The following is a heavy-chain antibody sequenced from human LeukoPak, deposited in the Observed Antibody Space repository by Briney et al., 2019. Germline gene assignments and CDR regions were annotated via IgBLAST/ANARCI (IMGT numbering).Heavy chain of an antibody. CDR3: ARDPARGLPHFDY. CDR2: IYYSGST. Sequence: SETLSLTCTVSGGSISSSSYYWGWIRQPPGKGLEWIGSIYYSGSTYYNPSLKSRVTISVDTSKNQFSLKLSSVTAADTAVYYCARDPARGLPHFDYWGQGTLVTVSS. CDR1: GGSISSSSYY. J-gene: IGHJ4*02. V-gene: IGHV4-39*07. D-gene: IGHD2-21*02.